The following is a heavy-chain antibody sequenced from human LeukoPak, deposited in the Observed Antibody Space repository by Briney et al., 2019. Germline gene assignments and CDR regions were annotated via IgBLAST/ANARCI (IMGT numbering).Heavy chain of an antibody. J-gene: IGHJ4*02. CDR2: ISSSGDST. CDR3: ARNENSGWGYFDY. D-gene: IGHD5-12*01. CDR1: GFAFTTYA. V-gene: IGHV3-23*01. Sequence: GGSLRLSCAASGFAFTTYAMSWVRQAPGKGLEWVSVISSSGDSTYYADSVKGRFTVSRDNSKDTLYLQMNSLRAEDTAVYYCARNENSGWGYFDYWGQGTLVTVSS.